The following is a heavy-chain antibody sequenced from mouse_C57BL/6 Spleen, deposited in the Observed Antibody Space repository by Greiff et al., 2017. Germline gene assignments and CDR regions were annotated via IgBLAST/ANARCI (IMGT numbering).Heavy chain of an antibody. D-gene: IGHD1-1*01. Sequence: VQLQQPGAELVKPGASVKLSCKASGYTFTSYWMHWVKQRPGRGLEWIGRIDPNSGGTKYNEKFKSKATLTVDKPSSTAYMQLSSLTSEDSAVYYCERWGTTVVATKYFDVWGTGATVTVSS. CDR2: IDPNSGGT. CDR3: ERWGTTVVATKYFDV. CDR1: GYTFTSYW. V-gene: IGHV1-72*01. J-gene: IGHJ1*03.